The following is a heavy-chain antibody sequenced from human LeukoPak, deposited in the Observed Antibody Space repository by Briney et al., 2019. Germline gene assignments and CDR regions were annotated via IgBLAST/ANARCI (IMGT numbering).Heavy chain of an antibody. CDR2: IKQDGSEK. Sequence: PGESLRLSCAASGFTFSSYWMSWVRQAPGKGLEWVANIKQDGSEKYYVDSVKGRFTISRDNAKNSLYLQMNSLRAEDTAVYYCARLGVGYCSSTSCYTAYYYYYYMDVWGKGTTVTVSS. J-gene: IGHJ6*03. V-gene: IGHV3-7*01. D-gene: IGHD2-2*02. CDR3: ARLGVGYCSSTSCYTAYYYYYYMDV. CDR1: GFTFSSYW.